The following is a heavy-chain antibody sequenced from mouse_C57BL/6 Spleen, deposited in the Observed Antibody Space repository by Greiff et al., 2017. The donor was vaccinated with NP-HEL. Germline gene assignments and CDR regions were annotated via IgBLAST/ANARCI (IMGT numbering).Heavy chain of an antibody. Sequence: QVQLQQSGPELVKPGASVKISCKASGYAFSSSWMNWVKQRPGKGLEWIGRIYPGDGDTNYNGKFKGKATLTADKSSSTAYMQLSSLTSEDSAVYFCARLPFYYYGSSYFDYWGQGTTLTVSS. CDR3: ARLPFYYYGSSYFDY. V-gene: IGHV1-82*01. CDR2: IYPGDGDT. D-gene: IGHD1-1*01. J-gene: IGHJ2*01. CDR1: GYAFSSSW.